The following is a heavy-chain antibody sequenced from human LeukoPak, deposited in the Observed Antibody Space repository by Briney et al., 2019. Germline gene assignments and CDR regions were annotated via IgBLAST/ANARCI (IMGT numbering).Heavy chain of an antibody. CDR3: ARGGGDYDYVWGSYRLGYYYYYMDV. CDR1: GGSFSGYY. J-gene: IGHJ6*03. CDR2: INHSGST. Sequence: SETLSLTCAVYGGSFSGYYWSWIRQPPGKGLEWIGEINHSGSTNYNPSLKSRVTIAVDTAKNQFSLKLRSVTAADTAVYYCARGGGDYDYVWGSYRLGYYYYYMDVWGKGTTVTVSS. V-gene: IGHV4-34*01. D-gene: IGHD3-16*02.